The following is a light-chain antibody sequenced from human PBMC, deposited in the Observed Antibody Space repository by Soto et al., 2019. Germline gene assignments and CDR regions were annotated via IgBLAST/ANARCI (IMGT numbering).Light chain of an antibody. CDR1: QSLSRN. J-gene: IGKJ3*01. CDR2: GAS. CDR3: QQYNKWPFP. Sequence: TKSQGTLSLSPGERATLSCRASQSLSRNLAWYQQKPGQAPRLLIYGASTRATGVPARFSGSGSGTEFTLTISSLQSEDFAVYYCQQYNKWPFPSGPGTKVAI. V-gene: IGKV3-15*01.